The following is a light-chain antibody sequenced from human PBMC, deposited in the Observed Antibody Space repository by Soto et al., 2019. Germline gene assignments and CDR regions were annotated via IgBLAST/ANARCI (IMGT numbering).Light chain of an antibody. CDR1: SSDVGGYNH. V-gene: IGLV2-14*01. CDR2: EVS. Sequence: QSVLTQPASVSGSPGQSITISCRGISSDVGGYNHVSWYQQYPGKAPKLIIYEVSDRPSGVSNRFSGSKSDNTASLTISGLQAEDEADYYCSSYTSSFRRVFGTGTKLTVL. CDR3: SSYTSSFRRV. J-gene: IGLJ1*01.